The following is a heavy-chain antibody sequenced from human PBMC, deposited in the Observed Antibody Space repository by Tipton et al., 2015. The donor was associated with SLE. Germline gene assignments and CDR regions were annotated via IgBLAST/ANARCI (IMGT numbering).Heavy chain of an antibody. J-gene: IGHJ3*02. CDR2: IYYSGST. V-gene: IGHV4-39*07. D-gene: IGHD3-16*01. CDR1: GGSVYSSLYY. Sequence: TLSLTCTVSGGSVYSSLYYWGWIRQPPGKGLESIGTIYYSGSTSYNPSLKSQVTISVDRSKNQFSLQLNSVTAADTAVYYCARDGGISNTDAFDIWGPGTMVIVSS. CDR3: ARDGGISNTDAFDI.